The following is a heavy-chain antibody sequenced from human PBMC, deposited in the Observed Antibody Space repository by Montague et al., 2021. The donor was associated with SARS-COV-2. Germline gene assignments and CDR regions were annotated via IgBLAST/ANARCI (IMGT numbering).Heavy chain of an antibody. V-gene: IGHV4-34*01. J-gene: IGHJ4*02. D-gene: IGHD3-16*01. Sequence: SETLSLTCEVDSGPLSAYYWSWVRQPPGKGLEWIGEIHPYGHTSYNPSLMSRVTLSLGTSSNPFSLKLTSVTAADTAVYYCARGLDHNNGGDYWGQGILVIVSS. CDR1: SGPLSAYY. CDR2: IHPYGHT. CDR3: ARGLDHNNGGDY.